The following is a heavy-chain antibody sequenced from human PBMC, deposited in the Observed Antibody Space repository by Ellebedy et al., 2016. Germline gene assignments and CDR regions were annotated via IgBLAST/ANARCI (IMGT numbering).Heavy chain of an antibody. V-gene: IGHV3-74*01. Sequence: GGSLRLXXAASGFTFSNYWMHWVRQAPGKGLVWVSRINTDGSSTTYADSVKGRFTISRDNAKNTLDLQMNSLRAEDTAVYYCTKSPGGGTLVGWGQGTLVTVSS. CDR1: GFTFSNYW. CDR2: INTDGSST. J-gene: IGHJ4*02. D-gene: IGHD1-1*01. CDR3: TKSPGGGTLVG.